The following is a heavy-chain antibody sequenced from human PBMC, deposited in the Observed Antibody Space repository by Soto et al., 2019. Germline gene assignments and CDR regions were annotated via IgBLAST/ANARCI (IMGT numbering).Heavy chain of an antibody. J-gene: IGHJ5*02. CDR1: GFIFSTYA. CDR3: ARDSFPLAGTSWAGNRLDP. CDR2: ISYDGNSN. Sequence: QVQLVESGGGVVQPGGSLRLSCAASGFIFSTYAMYWVRQTPGKGLEWVAVISYDGNSNFYTDSVKGRFTISRDNSRNTLYLQMNNLRTEDTALYFCARDSFPLAGTSWAGNRLDPWGQGTLVTVSS. D-gene: IGHD6-13*01. V-gene: IGHV3-30-3*01.